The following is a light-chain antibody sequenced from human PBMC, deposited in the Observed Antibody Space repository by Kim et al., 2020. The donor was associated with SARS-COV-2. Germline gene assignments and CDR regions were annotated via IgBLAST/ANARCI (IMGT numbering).Light chain of an antibody. J-gene: IGLJ1*01. CDR1: ALPKKY. CDR3: YSTDSSGNHYV. CDR2: EDS. Sequence: PEQTARIPCSGDALPKKYAYWYQQKSGPAPVLVIYEDSTPPSGIAERFSGSSSGTMATLTISGAQVEDEADYYCYSTDSSGNHYVFGTGTKVTVL. V-gene: IGLV3-10*01.